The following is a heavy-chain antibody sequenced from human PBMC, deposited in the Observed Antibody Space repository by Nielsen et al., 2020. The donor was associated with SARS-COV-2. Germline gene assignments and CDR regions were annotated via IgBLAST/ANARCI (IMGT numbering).Heavy chain of an antibody. CDR1: GFTFGNYA. D-gene: IGHD3-22*01. Sequence: GGSLRLSCAASGFTFGNYAMGWVRQAPGKGLEWVSAITDDGGDTFHADSVKGRLAISRDNSKNTLYLQTNSLRAEDSAIYFCARRTNYYDSSRFYWAFDSWGQGTLVTVSS. CDR2: ITDDGGDT. V-gene: IGHV3-23*01. CDR3: ARRTNYYDSSRFYWAFDS. J-gene: IGHJ4*02.